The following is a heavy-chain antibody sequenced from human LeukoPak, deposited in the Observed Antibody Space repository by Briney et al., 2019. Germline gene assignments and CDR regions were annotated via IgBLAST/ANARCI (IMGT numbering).Heavy chain of an antibody. V-gene: IGHV3-11*01. CDR3: ARDLGSYGDY. Sequence: PGGCLRLSCAASGFTVSDYYMSWVSQAPGKWREWVSYISGSGSTIYYADSVKARFTISKDNAKNSLYLQMNSLRAEDTAVYYCARDLGSYGDYWGQGTLVTVSS. CDR2: ISGSGSTI. D-gene: IGHD5-18*01. J-gene: IGHJ4*02. CDR1: GFTVSDYY.